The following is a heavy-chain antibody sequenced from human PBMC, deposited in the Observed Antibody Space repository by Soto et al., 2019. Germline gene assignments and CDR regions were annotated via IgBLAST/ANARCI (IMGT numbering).Heavy chain of an antibody. CDR3: ARERIVLMVYAPYYMDV. CDR1: GGSFSGYY. V-gene: IGHV4-34*01. D-gene: IGHD2-8*01. CDR2: INHSGST. Sequence: PSETLSLTCAVYGGSFSGYYWSWIRQPPGKGLEWIGEINHSGSTNYNPSLKSRVTISVDTSKNQFSLKLSSVTAADTAVYYCARERIVLMVYAPYYMDVWGKGITVTVSS. J-gene: IGHJ6*03.